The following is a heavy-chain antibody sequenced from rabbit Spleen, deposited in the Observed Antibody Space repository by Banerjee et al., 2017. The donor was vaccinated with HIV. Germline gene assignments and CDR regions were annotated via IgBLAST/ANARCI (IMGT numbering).Heavy chain of an antibody. D-gene: IGHD2-1*01. Sequence: QEQLVESGGGLVKPGASLTLTCTASGFDFSSYFMTWVRQAPGEGLEYIGTISTGTSATTHYANWAKGRFTISKTSSTTVTLQMTSLTVADTATYFCARDRYGGTTTYANAFDLWGQGTLVTVS. CDR3: ARDRYGGTTTYANAFDL. CDR2: ISTGTSATT. J-gene: IGHJ4*01. CDR1: GFDFSSYF. V-gene: IGHV1S45*01.